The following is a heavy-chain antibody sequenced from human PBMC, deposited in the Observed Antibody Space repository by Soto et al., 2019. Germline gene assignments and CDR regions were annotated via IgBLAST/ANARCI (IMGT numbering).Heavy chain of an antibody. D-gene: IGHD1-26*01. J-gene: IGHJ4*02. CDR2: IYSSGST. CDR1: GGSISSYY. V-gene: IGHV4-59*08. CDR3: ASRGVEVGAQKPWPKTTAFDY. Sequence: QVQLQESGPGLVKPSETLSLTCTVSGGSISSYYWSWIRQPPGKGLEWIGYIYSSGSTNYNPSLRSRVTISVDTSKNQFALTLSSVTAADTAVYYCASRGVEVGAQKPWPKTTAFDYWGQGTLVTVSS.